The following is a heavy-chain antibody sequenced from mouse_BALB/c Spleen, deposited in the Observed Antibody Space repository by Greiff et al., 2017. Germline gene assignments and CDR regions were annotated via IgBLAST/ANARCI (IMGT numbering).Heavy chain of an antibody. D-gene: IGHD2-14*01. Sequence: QVQLQQPGAELVRPGASVKLSCKASGYTFTSYWINWVKQRPGQGLEWIGNIYPSDSYTNYNQKFKDKATLTVDKSSSTAYMQLSSPTSEDSAVYYCTINRYDASYYAMDYWGQGTSVTVSS. J-gene: IGHJ4*01. CDR2: IYPSDSYT. CDR3: TINRYDASYYAMDY. V-gene: IGHV1-69*02. CDR1: GYTFTSYW.